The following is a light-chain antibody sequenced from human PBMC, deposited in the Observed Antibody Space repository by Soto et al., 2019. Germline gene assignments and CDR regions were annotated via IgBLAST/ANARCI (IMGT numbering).Light chain of an antibody. CDR3: QQYNSYPFT. CDR2: DAS. Sequence: DIQMTQSPSTVSAYVGDSVTITCRASQSITTWLAWYQQRPGKAPKLLIYDASSLESGVPSRFSGSGSGTEFTLTISSLQPDDFATYYCQQYNSYPFTFGPGTKVDNK. CDR1: QSITTW. V-gene: IGKV1-5*01. J-gene: IGKJ3*01.